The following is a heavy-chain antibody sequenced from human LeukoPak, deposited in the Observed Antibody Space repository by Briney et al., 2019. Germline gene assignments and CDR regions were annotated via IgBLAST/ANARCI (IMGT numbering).Heavy chain of an antibody. V-gene: IGHV1-69*05. CDR1: GGTFSSYA. Sequence: HRASVKVSCKASGGTFSSYAISWVRQAPGQGLEWMGGIIPIFGTANYAQKFQGRVTITTDESTSTAYMELSSLRSEDTAVYYCVEACYYDSSGRRNEYFQHWGQGTLVTVSS. CDR3: VEACYYDSSGRRNEYFQH. D-gene: IGHD3-22*01. J-gene: IGHJ1*01. CDR2: IIPIFGTA.